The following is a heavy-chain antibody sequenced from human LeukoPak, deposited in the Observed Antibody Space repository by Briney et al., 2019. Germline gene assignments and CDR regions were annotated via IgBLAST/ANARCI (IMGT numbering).Heavy chain of an antibody. CDR2: ISSSSSTI. CDR1: GFTFSSYS. D-gene: IGHD6-6*01. V-gene: IGHV3-48*04. J-gene: IGHJ4*02. CDR3: ARNRPLDY. Sequence: GGSLGLSCAASGFTFSSYSMNWVRQAPGKGLEWVSYISSSSSTIYYADSVKGRFTISRDNAKNSLYLQMNSLRAEDTAVYYCARNRPLDYWGQGTLVTVSS.